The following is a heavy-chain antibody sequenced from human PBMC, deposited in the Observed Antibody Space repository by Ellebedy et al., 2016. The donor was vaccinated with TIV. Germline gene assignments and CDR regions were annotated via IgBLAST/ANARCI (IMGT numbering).Heavy chain of an antibody. D-gene: IGHD3-16*01. Sequence: PGGSLRLSCAASGFRFRSYWMSWVRQAPGKGLEWVANIYQDGGVQYYVDSVKGRFTISRDNADNSLFLQMNSLRAEDTAVYYCARRGSYGDYAVQINSWFDTWGRGTLVAVSS. CDR1: GFRFRSYW. J-gene: IGHJ5*02. V-gene: IGHV3-7*01. CDR3: ARRGSYGDYAVQINSWFDT. CDR2: IYQDGGVQ.